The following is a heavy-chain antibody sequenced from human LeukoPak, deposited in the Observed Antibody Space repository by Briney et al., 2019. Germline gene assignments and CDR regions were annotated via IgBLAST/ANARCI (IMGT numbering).Heavy chain of an antibody. CDR1: GYTFTGYY. Sequence: ASVKVSCKASGYTFTGYYMHWVRQAPGQGLEWMGWINPNSGGTNYAQKFQGRVTMTRDTSISTAYMELSRLRSDDTAVYYCARDASRGVDYGDQPGQYGMDVWGQGTTVTVSS. J-gene: IGHJ6*02. D-gene: IGHD4-17*01. V-gene: IGHV1-2*02. CDR3: ARDASRGVDYGDQPGQYGMDV. CDR2: INPNSGGT.